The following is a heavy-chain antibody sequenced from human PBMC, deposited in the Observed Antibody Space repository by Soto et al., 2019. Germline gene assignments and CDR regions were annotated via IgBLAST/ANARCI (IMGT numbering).Heavy chain of an antibody. V-gene: IGHV5-51*01. D-gene: IGHD3-16*01. J-gene: IGHJ5*02. CDR1: GYTFTSYW. CDR2: IYPGDSDT. Sequence: GASLKISCVASGYTFTSYWIGWVRQMPGKGLEWMGIIYPGDSDTRYSPSFRGQVTISADKSISTAYLQWSSLKASDTAMYYCMRQLGVDAYNWFHPWGQGTLVTVSS. CDR3: MRQLGVDAYNWFHP.